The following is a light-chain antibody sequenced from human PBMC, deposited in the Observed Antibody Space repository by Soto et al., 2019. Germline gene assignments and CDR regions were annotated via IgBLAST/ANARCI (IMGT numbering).Light chain of an antibody. CDR3: LQHNSYLT. V-gene: IGKV1D-17*01. Sequence: NIQMTQSPSAMSASVGDRVTITFRARQGISNYLAWFQQKPGKVPKHLIYAASSLQSGVPSRFSGSGSGTEFTLTISSLQPEDFATYYYLQHNSYLTFGQGTRLEIK. CDR2: AAS. CDR1: QGISNY. J-gene: IGKJ5*01.